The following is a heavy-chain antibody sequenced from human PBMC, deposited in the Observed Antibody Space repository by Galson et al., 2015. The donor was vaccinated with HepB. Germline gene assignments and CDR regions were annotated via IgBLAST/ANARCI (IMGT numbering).Heavy chain of an antibody. CDR1: GFTVSSNY. D-gene: IGHD4-17*01. J-gene: IGHJ5*02. CDR2: IYSGGST. V-gene: IGHV3-53*04. Sequence: SLRLSCAASGFTVSSNYMSWVRQAPGKGLEWVSVIYSGGSTYYADSVKGRFTISRHNSKNTLYLQMNSLRAEDTAVYYCASEGRDDYGDLGGWFDPWGQGTLVTVSS. CDR3: ASEGRDDYGDLGGWFDP.